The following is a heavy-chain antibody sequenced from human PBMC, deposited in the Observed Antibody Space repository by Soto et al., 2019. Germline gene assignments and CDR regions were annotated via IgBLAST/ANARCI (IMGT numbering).Heavy chain of an antibody. D-gene: IGHD6-13*01. CDR2: INPKSGGT. CDR1: GNTFTGYY. V-gene: IGHV1-2*04. CDR3: VRALIQLGDAFDI. J-gene: IGHJ3*02. Sequence: ASVKVSCKASGNTFTGYYMHWVRQAPGQGLEWMGWINPKSGGTNYAQKFQGWVTMTRDTSISTAYMELSRLRPDDTAVYYCVRALIQLGDAFDIWGQGTMVTVSS.